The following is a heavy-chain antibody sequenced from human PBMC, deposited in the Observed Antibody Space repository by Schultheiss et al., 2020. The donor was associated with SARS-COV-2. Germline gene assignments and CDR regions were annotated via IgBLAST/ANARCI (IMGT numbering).Heavy chain of an antibody. J-gene: IGHJ4*02. CDR1: GFTFSSYG. V-gene: IGHV3-30*03. D-gene: IGHD4-17*01. CDR3: TTDTDYGDYGDGY. CDR2: ISYDGSNK. Sequence: GESLKISCAASGFTFSSYGMHWVRQAPGKGLEWVAVISYDGSNKYYADSVKGRFTISRDNSKNTLYLQMNSLRAEDTAVYYCTTDTDYGDYGDGYWGQGTLVTVSS.